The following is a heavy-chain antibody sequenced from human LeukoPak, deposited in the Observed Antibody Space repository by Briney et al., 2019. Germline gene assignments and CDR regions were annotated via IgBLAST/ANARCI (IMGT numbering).Heavy chain of an antibody. D-gene: IGHD1-26*01. CDR1: GYTFTGYY. CDR2: INPNSGGT. Sequence: ASVKVSCKASGYTFTGYYMHWVRQAPGQGLEWMGCINPNSGGTNYAQKFQGRVTMTRDTSISTAYMELSRLRSDDTAVYYCARAGWELQYYFDYWGQGTLVTVSS. CDR3: ARAGWELQYYFDY. V-gene: IGHV1-2*02. J-gene: IGHJ4*02.